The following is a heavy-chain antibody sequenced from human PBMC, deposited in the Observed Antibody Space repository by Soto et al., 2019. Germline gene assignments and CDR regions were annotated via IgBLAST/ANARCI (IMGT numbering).Heavy chain of an antibody. Sequence: GGSRRLSCAASGFTFSSYAMHWVRQAPGKGLEWVAVISYDGSNKYYADSVKGRFTISRDNSKNTLYLQMNSLRAEDTAVYYCARSQTHYYYYYGMDAWGQVTTVIVSS. CDR1: GFTFSSYA. V-gene: IGHV3-30-3*01. CDR2: ISYDGSNK. J-gene: IGHJ6*02. CDR3: ARSQTHYYYYYGMDA.